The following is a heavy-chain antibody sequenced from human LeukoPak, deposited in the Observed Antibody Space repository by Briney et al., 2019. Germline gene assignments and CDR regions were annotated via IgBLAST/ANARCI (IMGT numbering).Heavy chain of an antibody. CDR2: IIPIFGTA. V-gene: IGHV1-69*13. CDR3: ATKYQLPYGMDV. J-gene: IGHJ6*02. Sequence: ASVKVSCKASGGTFSRYAISWVRQAPGQGLEWMGGIIPIFGTANYAQKFQGRVTITADESTSTAYMELSSLRSEDTAVYYCATKYQLPYGMDVWGQGTTVAVSS. D-gene: IGHD2-2*01. CDR1: GGTFSRYA.